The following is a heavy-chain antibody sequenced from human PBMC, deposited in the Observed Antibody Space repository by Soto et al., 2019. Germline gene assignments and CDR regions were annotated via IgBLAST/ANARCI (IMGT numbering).Heavy chain of an antibody. CDR3: AKVKGDGSGWYMDY. V-gene: IGHV3-74*01. Sequence: GGPLRLSCAASGVTFRGYGMHWARKVTGKGLMWVARSNSDGTGISYADSVKGRFTISRDNSKNTQYLQMNSLRAEDTALYYCAKVKGDGSGWYMDYWGQGTLVTVSS. D-gene: IGHD6-19*01. CDR2: SNSDGTGI. CDR1: GVTFRGYG. J-gene: IGHJ4*02.